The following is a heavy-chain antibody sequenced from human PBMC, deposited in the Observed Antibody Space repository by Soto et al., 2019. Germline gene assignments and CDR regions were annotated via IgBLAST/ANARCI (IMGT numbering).Heavy chain of an antibody. CDR2: IYYSGST. CDR3: ARGGLAYSSSSVNWYFDL. Sequence: QVQLQESGPGLVKPSQTLSLTCTVSGGSISSGDYYWSWIRQPPGKGLEWIGYIYYSGSTYYNPSLMSRVTISVDTANNQFSRERSSVTAADTAVYYCARGGLAYSSSSVNWYFDLCGRGTLVTVSS. J-gene: IGHJ2*01. D-gene: IGHD6-6*01. V-gene: IGHV4-30-4*01. CDR1: GGSISSGDYY.